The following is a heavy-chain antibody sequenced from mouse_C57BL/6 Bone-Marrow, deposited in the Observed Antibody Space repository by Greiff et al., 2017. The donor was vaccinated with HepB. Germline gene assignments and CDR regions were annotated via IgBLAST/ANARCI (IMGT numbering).Heavy chain of an antibody. Sequence: EVQLVESGGGLVQPGGSLSLSCAASGFTFTDYYMSWVRQPPGKALEWLGFIRNKANGYTTEYSAAVKVRFTISRDNSQSILYLQMDALRAEDSATYYCASSQGYWGQGTTLTVSS. CDR3: ASSQGY. J-gene: IGHJ2*01. CDR1: GFTFTDYY. CDR2: IRNKANGYTT. V-gene: IGHV7-3*01.